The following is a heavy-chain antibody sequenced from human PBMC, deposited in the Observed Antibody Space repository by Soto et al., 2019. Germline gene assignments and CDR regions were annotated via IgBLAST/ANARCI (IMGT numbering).Heavy chain of an antibody. CDR1: GFTFSSHA. CDR2: VDGSGGST. Sequence: PGGSLRLSCVASGFTFSSHAMGWLRQAPGTGPEWVAFVDGSGGSTYYADSVKGRFTISRDNSKNTLYLQMNSLRAEDTAVYYCAKVNTEFMVTTFDYWGQGTLVTVSS. V-gene: IGHV3-23*01. J-gene: IGHJ4*02. CDR3: AKVNTEFMVTTFDY. D-gene: IGHD4-17*01.